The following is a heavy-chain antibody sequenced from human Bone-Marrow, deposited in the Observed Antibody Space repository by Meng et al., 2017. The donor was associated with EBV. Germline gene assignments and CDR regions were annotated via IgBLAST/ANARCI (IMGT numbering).Heavy chain of an antibody. CDR1: GGTFSSYA. Sequence: QVQWVQSGAEVKKAGCSVKVSWKAAGGTFSSYAISWVRQAAGQGLEWMGGIIPIFGTANYAQKFQGRVTITADESTSTAYMELSSLRSEDTAVYYCARVMIGSYYFDYWGQGTLVTVSS. CDR3: ARVMIGSYYFDY. CDR2: IIPIFGTA. J-gene: IGHJ4*02. V-gene: IGHV1-69*01. D-gene: IGHD1-26*01.